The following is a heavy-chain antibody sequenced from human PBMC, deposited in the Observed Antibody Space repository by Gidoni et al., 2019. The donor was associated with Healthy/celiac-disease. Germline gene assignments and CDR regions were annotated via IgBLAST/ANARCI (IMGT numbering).Heavy chain of an antibody. CDR1: GGSFSGYS. Sequence: QVQLQQWGAGLLKPSETLSLTCAVYGGSFSGYSWSWIRQPPGKGLEWIGEITHSVSTNDNPSLTSRVTISVDTSKNQFSLKLSSVTAADTAVYYCARVRVTMVRGVIYYYYGMDVWGQGTTVTVSS. CDR3: ARVRVTMVRGVIYYYYGMDV. D-gene: IGHD3-10*01. J-gene: IGHJ6*02. V-gene: IGHV4-34*01. CDR2: ITHSVST.